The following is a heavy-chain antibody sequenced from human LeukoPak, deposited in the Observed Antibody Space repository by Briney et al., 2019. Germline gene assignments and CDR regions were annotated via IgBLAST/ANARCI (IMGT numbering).Heavy chain of an antibody. Sequence: PGGSLRLSCAASGFTFDDYAMHLVRQAPGKGLEWVSGISWNSGSIGYADSVKGRFTISRDNAKNSLYLQMNSLRAEDTALYYCAKDSPTTEYFQHWGQGTLVTVSS. J-gene: IGHJ1*01. CDR1: GFTFDDYA. CDR3: AKDSPTTEYFQH. CDR2: ISWNSGSI. V-gene: IGHV3-9*01.